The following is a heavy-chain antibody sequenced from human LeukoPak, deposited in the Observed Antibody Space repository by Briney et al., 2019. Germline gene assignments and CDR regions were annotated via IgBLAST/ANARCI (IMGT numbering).Heavy chain of an antibody. D-gene: IGHD2-15*01. V-gene: IGHV4-39*01. J-gene: IGHJ4*02. CDR3: ARGGVVVAAIREYYFDY. CDR2: IYDSGST. CDR1: GGSIRSSYYY. Sequence: SETLSLTCTVSGGSIRSSYYYWGWIRQPPGKGLEWIGSIYDSGSTYYNPSLKSRVTISVDTSKNQFSLKLNSVTAADTAVYYCARGGVVVAAIREYYFDYWGQGTLVTVSS.